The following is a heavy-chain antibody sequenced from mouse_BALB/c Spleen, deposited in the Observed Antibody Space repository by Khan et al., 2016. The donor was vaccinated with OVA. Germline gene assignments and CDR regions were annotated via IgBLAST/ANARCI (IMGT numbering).Heavy chain of an antibody. CDR1: GYTFTDFT. J-gene: IGHJ3*01. CDR3: TRGGGNRFAY. Sequence: VQLQQSGAELVRPGVSVKISCKGSGYTFTDFTMHWVKQSHAKSLEWIGVISTYYGDVTYNQKFKDKATMTVDKSSSTAYMELARLTSEDSAIYYCTRGGGNRFAYWGQGTLVTVSA. CDR2: ISTYYGDV. V-gene: IGHV1S137*01.